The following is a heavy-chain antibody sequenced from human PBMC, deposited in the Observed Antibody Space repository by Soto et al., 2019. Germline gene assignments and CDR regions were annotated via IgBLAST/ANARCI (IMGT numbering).Heavy chain of an antibody. CDR3: ARPGYDYVWGSYRLNAFDI. CDR2: ISAYNGNT. CDR1: GYTFTSYG. J-gene: IGHJ3*02. D-gene: IGHD3-16*02. Sequence: QVQLVQSGAEVKKPGASVKVSCKASGYTFTSYGISWVRQAPGQGLEWMGWISAYNGNTNYAQKLQGRVTMTTDTSTSTAYMELRSLRSDDTAVYYCARPGYDYVWGSYRLNAFDIWGQGTMVTVSS. V-gene: IGHV1-18*04.